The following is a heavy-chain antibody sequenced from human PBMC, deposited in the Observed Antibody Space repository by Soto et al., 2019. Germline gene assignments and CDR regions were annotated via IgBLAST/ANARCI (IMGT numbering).Heavy chain of an antibody. J-gene: IGHJ4*02. Sequence: QVQLVESGGGVVQPGRSLRLSCAASGFTFSSYAMHWVRQAPGKGLEWVAVISYDGSNKYYADSVKGRFTISRDNSKNTLYLQMNSLRAEDTAVYYCARAYSSGWYVINYWGQGTLVTVSS. CDR2: ISYDGSNK. CDR3: ARAYSSGWYVINY. CDR1: GFTFSSYA. V-gene: IGHV3-30-3*01. D-gene: IGHD6-19*01.